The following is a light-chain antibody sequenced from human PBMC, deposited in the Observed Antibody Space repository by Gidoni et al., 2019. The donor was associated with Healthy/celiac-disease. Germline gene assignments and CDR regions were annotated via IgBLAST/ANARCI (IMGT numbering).Light chain of an antibody. CDR3: SSNTSSSFVV. V-gene: IGLV2-14*01. CDR2: EVS. J-gene: IGLJ2*01. Sequence: QSALTQPASVSGSPGQSITIPCTGTSSDVGGYNYVSWYQQHPGKAPKLMIYEVSNRPSGVSNRCSGSKSGNTASLTISGLQAEDEADYYCSSNTSSSFVVFGGGTKLTVL. CDR1: SSDVGGYNY.